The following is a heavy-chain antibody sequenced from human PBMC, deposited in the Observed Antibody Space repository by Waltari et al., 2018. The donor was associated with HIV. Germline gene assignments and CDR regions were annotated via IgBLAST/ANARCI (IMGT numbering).Heavy chain of an antibody. CDR3: AREGSGSYYRGAFDI. V-gene: IGHV3-21*01. Sequence: AYGFTFSIYSMNCVRTCPGKWLGWVSSISSSSSYIYYADSVKGRFTSSRENAKNSLYLQRNRRRAEDRAVYYCAREGSGSYYRGAFDIWGQGTMVTVSS. D-gene: IGHD3-10*01. CDR2: ISSSSSYI. J-gene: IGHJ3*02. CDR1: GFTFSIYS.